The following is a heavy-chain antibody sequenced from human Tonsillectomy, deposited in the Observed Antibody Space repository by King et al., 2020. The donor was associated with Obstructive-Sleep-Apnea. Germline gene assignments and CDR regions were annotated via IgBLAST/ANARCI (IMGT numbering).Heavy chain of an antibody. V-gene: IGHV3-30*02. Sequence: VQLVESGGGVVQPGGSLRLSCSASGFTFNSSGLHWVRQPAGKGLEWVAFIRFDGTGNYYLDSVKGRFTISRDNSKNTLYLQMNSLTAEDTAIYYCAKDRGYSYGRYFDFWGQGTLVTVSS. CDR1: GFTFNSSG. J-gene: IGHJ4*02. D-gene: IGHD5-18*01. CDR3: AKDRGYSYGRYFDF. CDR2: IRFDGTGN.